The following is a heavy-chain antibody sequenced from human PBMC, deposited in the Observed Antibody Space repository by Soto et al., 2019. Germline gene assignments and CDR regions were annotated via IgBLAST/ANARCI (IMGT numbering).Heavy chain of an antibody. CDR2: IYYSGSA. J-gene: IGHJ4*02. D-gene: IGHD2-2*02. V-gene: IGHV4-31*03. Sequence: SETLSLTCTVSGGSISSGGYYWSWIRQHPGKGLEWIGYIYYSGSAYYNPSLRSRVTISVDTSKNQFSLKLSSVTAADTAAYYCARLPYTTTWHYFDYWGQGTLVTVSS. CDR1: GGSISSGGYY. CDR3: ARLPYTTTWHYFDY.